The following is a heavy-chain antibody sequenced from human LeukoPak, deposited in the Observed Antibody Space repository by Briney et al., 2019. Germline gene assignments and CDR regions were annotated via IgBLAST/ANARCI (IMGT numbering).Heavy chain of an antibody. CDR2: ISSSSSYI. CDR1: GFTFSSYS. J-gene: IGHJ6*03. Sequence: GGSLRLSCAASGFTFSSYSMNWVRQAPGKGLEWVSSISSSSSYIYYADSVKGRFTISRDNAKNSLYLQMNSLRAEDTAVYYCARDSTPYYDFWSGLTYYYMDVWGKGTTVNVSS. D-gene: IGHD3-3*01. CDR3: ARDSTPYYDFWSGLTYYYMDV. V-gene: IGHV3-21*01.